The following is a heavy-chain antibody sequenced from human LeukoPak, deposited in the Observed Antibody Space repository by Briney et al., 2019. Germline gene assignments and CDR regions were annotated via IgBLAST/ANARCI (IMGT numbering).Heavy chain of an antibody. CDR3: ARDNRWLQPSTYYYYGMDV. D-gene: IGHD5-24*01. CDR2: INYSGTT. J-gene: IGHJ6*02. V-gene: IGHV4-39*07. Sequence: SETLSLTCTVSGGSISSSSYYWGWVRQPPGKGLEWIGSINYSGTTYYNPSLKSRVTISVDTSNNQFSLKLSSVTAADTAVYYCARDNRWLQPSTYYYYGMDVWGQGTTVTVSS. CDR1: GGSISSSSYY.